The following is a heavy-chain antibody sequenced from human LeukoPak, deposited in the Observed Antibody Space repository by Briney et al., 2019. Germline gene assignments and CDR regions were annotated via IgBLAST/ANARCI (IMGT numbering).Heavy chain of an antibody. Sequence: SETLFLTCSVSGDSISTSSYYWGWIRQPPGKGLEWLGEINHSGSTKYNPSLTSRASISVDTSKNQFSLRLTSVTAADTADCARQRVAADGVGILDYWGQGTLVTVSS. V-gene: IGHV4-39*07. CDR1: GDSISTSSYY. CDR3: QRVAADGVGILDY. CDR2: INHSGST. J-gene: IGHJ4*02. D-gene: IGHD1-26*01.